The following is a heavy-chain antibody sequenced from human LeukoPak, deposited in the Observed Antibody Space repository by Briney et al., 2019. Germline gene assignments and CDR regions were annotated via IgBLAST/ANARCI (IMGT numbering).Heavy chain of an antibody. CDR3: ASLVVPAERYYYYGMDV. CDR1: GGSFSGYY. V-gene: IGHV4-34*01. Sequence: SETLSLTCAVYGGSFSGYYGSWIRQPPGKGLEWIGEINHSGSTNYNPSLKSRVTISVDTSKNQFSLKLSSVTAADTAVYYCASLVVPAERYYYYGMDVWGKGTTVTVSS. CDR2: INHSGST. D-gene: IGHD2-2*01. J-gene: IGHJ6*04.